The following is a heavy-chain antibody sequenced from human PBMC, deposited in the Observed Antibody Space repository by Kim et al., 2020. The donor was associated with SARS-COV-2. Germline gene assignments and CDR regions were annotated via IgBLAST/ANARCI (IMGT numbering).Heavy chain of an antibody. CDR1: GFTFTNYA. J-gene: IGHJ4*02. V-gene: IGHV3-23*01. Sequence: GGSLRLSCAASGFTFTNYAMSWVRQTPGKGLERVSTISGDGFTTYYADSVKGRFTISRDNSKNTMYLQMNSLRAEDTAIYFCAKGLWRVPHSNGDPFDHWGQGNLVRVSS. CDR2: ISGDGFTT. D-gene: IGHD3-22*01. CDR3: AKGLWRVPHSNGDPFDH.